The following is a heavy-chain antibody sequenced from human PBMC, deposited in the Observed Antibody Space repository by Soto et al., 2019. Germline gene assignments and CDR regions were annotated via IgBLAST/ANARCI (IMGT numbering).Heavy chain of an antibody. CDR1: GYTLTELS. D-gene: IGHD3-10*01. CDR2: FDPEDGET. V-gene: IGHV1-24*01. Sequence: ASVKVSCKVSGYTLTELSMHWVRQAPGKGLEWVVGFDPEDGETIYAQKFQGRVTMTEDTSTDTAYMELSSLRSEDTAVYYCATDLYGSGSTSGDAFDIWGQGTMVTVSS. J-gene: IGHJ3*02. CDR3: ATDLYGSGSTSGDAFDI.